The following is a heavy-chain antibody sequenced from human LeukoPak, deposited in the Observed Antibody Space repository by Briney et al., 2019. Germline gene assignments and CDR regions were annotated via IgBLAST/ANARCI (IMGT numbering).Heavy chain of an antibody. CDR3: TTEPPRETIYPDF. J-gene: IGHJ4*02. CDR2: IKSKTYGGTA. V-gene: IGHV3-15*01. D-gene: IGHD1-7*01. CDR1: GIIFDDAW. Sequence: NPGGSLRLSCAACGIIFDDAWMSWVRQAPGQGLEWVARIKSKTYGGTAEYAAPVKGRFTISRDDSENTLYLQMNSLKTEDTAVYYCTTEPPRETIYPDFWGQGTLVTVSS.